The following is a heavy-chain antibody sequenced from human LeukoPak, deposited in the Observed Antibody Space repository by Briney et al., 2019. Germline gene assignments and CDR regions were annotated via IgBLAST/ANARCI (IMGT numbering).Heavy chain of an antibody. Sequence: ASVKVSCKASGYTFTNYGISWVRQAPGQGLEWMGWISAYNGNTNYAHKLQGRVTMTTDTSTRTAYMELRSLRSDDTAVYYCARARSTIGVVLDYWGQGTLVTVSS. CDR2: ISAYNGNT. V-gene: IGHV1-18*01. CDR3: ARARSTIGVVLDY. D-gene: IGHD3-3*01. J-gene: IGHJ4*02. CDR1: GYTFTNYG.